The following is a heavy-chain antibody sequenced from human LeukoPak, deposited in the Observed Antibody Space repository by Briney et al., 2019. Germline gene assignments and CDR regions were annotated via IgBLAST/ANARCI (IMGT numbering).Heavy chain of an antibody. CDR3: ARFDYYDSSGSVDY. CDR1: RSTFTSYG. V-gene: IGHV1-18*01. Sequence: ASVKVSCKASRSTFTSYGISWVRQAPGQRLEWMGWISAYNGNTNYAQKLQGRVTMTTDTSTSTAYMELRSLRSDDTAVYHCARFDYYDSSGSVDYWGQGTLVTVSS. CDR2: ISAYNGNT. J-gene: IGHJ4*02. D-gene: IGHD3-22*01.